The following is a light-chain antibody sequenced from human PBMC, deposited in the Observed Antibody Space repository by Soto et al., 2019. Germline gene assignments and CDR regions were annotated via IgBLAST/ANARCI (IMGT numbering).Light chain of an antibody. V-gene: IGKV1-33*01. CDR2: DAS. CDR3: QQSYSFFRT. CDR1: QDISNY. J-gene: IGKJ1*01. Sequence: DIQMTQSPSSLSASVGDRVTITCQASQDISNYLNWYQQKPGKAPKLLIYDASNLETGVPSRFSGSGSGTDSTLTISSLQPEDFATYYCQQSYSFFRTFGQGTKVDIK.